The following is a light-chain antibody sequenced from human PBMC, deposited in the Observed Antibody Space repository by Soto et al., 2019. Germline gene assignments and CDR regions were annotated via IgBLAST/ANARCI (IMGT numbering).Light chain of an antibody. CDR2: ANS. CDR3: QSYDSSLIVSKV. V-gene: IGLV1-40*01. CDR1: SSNLGAGYD. Sequence: QSGLTQPPSVSGAPGRRVTISCSGSSSNLGAGYDVQWYRQFPGTAPKLLIYANSVRPSGVPDRFSGSKSGTSASLAITGLQAEDEADYYCQSYDSSLIVSKVFXTGTKVTVL. J-gene: IGLJ1*01.